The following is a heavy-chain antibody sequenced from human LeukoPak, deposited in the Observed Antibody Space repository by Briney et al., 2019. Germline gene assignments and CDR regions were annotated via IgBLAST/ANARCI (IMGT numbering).Heavy chain of an antibody. V-gene: IGHV4-34*01. CDR3: ARGCTNGICYLDY. D-gene: IGHD2-8*01. J-gene: IGHJ4*02. Sequence: SETLSLTCAVYGGSFSGYYWSWIRQPPGKGLEWIGEIDHSGSTNYKSSLKSRVTISGDTSKNQFSLTLSSVTAADTAVYYCARGCTNGICYLDYWGQGTLVTVSS. CDR2: IDHSGST. CDR1: GGSFSGYY.